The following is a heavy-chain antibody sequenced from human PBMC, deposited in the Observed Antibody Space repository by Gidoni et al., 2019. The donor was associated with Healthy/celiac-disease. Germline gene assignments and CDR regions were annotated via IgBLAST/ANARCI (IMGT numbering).Heavy chain of an antibody. CDR2: IYYSGST. CDR3: ARVRGSGSTYYMDV. V-gene: IGHV4-59*01. J-gene: IGHJ6*03. Sequence: KGLEWIGYIYYSGSTNYIPSLKSRVTISVDTSKNQFSLKLSSVTAADTAVYYCARVRGSGSTYYMDVWGKGTTVTVSS. D-gene: IGHD3-10*01.